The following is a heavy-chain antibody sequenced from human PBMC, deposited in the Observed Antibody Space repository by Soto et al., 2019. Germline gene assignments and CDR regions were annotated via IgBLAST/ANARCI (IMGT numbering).Heavy chain of an antibody. Sequence: QVQMVPSGAEVKKPGASVKVSCKASGYTFITYGISCVRQAPGQGLEWMVWISTDNDKTYCAEKFQGRVTMTTDTSTSTADMELKNLRSDDTAIYYSGREYFRGGSCYSPDVCGQGTLVSVSS. V-gene: IGHV1-18*01. CDR2: ISTDNDKT. CDR1: GYTFITYG. D-gene: IGHD2-15*01. J-gene: IGHJ4*02. CDR3: GREYFRGGSCYSPDV.